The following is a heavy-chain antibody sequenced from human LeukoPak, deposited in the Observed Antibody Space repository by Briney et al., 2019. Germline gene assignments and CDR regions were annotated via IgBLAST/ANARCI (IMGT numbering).Heavy chain of an antibody. Sequence: ASVKVSCKASGDTFIPYTFNWVRQATGQGLEWMGWMNPNSGNTGYAQKFQGRVTVTRNTSISTAYMELSSLRSEDTAVYYCARGYLDIVVVVAALDAFDIWGQGTMVTVSS. J-gene: IGHJ3*02. V-gene: IGHV1-8*02. D-gene: IGHD2-15*01. CDR3: ARGYLDIVVVVAALDAFDI. CDR1: GDTFIPYT. CDR2: MNPNSGNT.